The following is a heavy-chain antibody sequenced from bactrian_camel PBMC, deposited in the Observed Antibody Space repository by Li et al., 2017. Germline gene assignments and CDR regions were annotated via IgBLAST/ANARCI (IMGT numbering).Heavy chain of an antibody. CDR2: INRGGGST. D-gene: IGHD6*01. Sequence: VQLVESGGGLVQPGGSMTLSCAASGFSFVISDMSWVRQAPGKGLEWVSGINRGGGSTDYADSVKGRFTMSRDNAKNTLYLQMNSLKTEDTAEYYCAATITAYGSLWGQGTQVTVS. CDR3: AATITAYGSL. CDR1: GFSFVISD. J-gene: IGHJ4*01. V-gene: IGHV3S40*01.